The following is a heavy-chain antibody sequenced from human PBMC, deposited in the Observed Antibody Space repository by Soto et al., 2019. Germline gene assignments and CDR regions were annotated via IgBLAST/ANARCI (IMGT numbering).Heavy chain of an antibody. CDR2: ISAYNGNT. CDR3: ARVVGALGHWFDP. J-gene: IGHJ5*02. Sequence: QVQLEQSGAEVKKPGASVKVSCKASGYTFTSYGIRWVRQAPGQGLEWMGRISAYNGNTNYAQKLQGRVTMTTDTSTRTAYMELSSLRSDDTAVYYCARVVGALGHWFDPWCQGTLVTVSS. CDR1: GYTFTSYG. D-gene: IGHD1-26*01. V-gene: IGHV1-18*01.